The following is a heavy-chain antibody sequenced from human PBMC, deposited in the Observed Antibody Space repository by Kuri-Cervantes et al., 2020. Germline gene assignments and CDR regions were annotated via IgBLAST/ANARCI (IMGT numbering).Heavy chain of an antibody. CDR1: GSSIRNDYH. CDR2: TYDGGRI. Sequence: SETLSLTCVVSGSSIRNDYHWGWIRQPPGKGLEWIGTTYDGGRIFYNPSLKSRVTISVDMSKNQFSLRLTSVTAADTALYYCATYIGGEGGRGYWGQGTLVTVSS. D-gene: IGHD3-16*01. V-gene: IGHV4-38-2*01. CDR3: ATYIGGEGGRGY. J-gene: IGHJ4*02.